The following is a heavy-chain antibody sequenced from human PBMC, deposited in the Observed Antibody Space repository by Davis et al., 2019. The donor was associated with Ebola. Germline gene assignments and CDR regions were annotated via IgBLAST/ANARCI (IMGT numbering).Heavy chain of an antibody. D-gene: IGHD1-20*01. CDR2: IYPGDSDT. CDR3: ASLRRTITGMDDGFDM. CDR1: GNSFTSHW. V-gene: IGHV5-51*01. Sequence: GESLKISCKDSGNSFTSHWIGWVRQMPGKGLEWMGIIYPGDSDTRYSPSFRGQVTISADKSIKTAFLQWSSLKASDTAMYYCASLRRTITGMDDGFDMWGQGTMVTVSS. J-gene: IGHJ3*02.